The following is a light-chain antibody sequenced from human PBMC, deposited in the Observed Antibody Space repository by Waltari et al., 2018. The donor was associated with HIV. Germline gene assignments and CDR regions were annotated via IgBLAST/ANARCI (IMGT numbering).Light chain of an antibody. J-gene: IGKJ4*01. CDR1: QSIGSW. CDR2: KAS. CDR3: QQYISYPLT. V-gene: IGKV1-5*03. Sequence: DIQMTQSPSTLSASVGDRVTITCRASQSIGSWLAWYQQKPGKAPKLLIYKASSLQSEDSSRFSGSGSGTEFTLTISSLQPDDFTTYYCQQYISYPLTFGGGTKVEIK.